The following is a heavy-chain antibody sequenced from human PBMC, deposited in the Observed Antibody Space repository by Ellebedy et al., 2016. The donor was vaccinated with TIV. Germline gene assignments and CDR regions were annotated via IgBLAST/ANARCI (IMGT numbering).Heavy chain of an antibody. D-gene: IGHD3-10*01. Sequence: PGGSLRLSCVASGLSLTTFAMSWVRQAPGKGLEWVANIKQDESEKYYVGSVTGRFTVSRDNAENSLYLQMNSLRADDPAVYYCARAGRPLDYWGQGTLVTVSS. V-gene: IGHV3-7*04. J-gene: IGHJ4*02. CDR3: ARAGRPLDY. CDR1: GLSLTTFA. CDR2: IKQDESEK.